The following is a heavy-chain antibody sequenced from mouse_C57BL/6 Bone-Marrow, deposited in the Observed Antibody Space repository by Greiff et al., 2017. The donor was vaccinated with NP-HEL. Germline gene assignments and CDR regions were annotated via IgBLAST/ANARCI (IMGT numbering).Heavy chain of an antibody. CDR1: GYTFTSYW. V-gene: IGHV1-69*01. J-gene: IGHJ4*01. CDR3: YIRYYAMDY. Sequence: QVQLKQPGAELVMPGASVKLSCKASGYTFTSYWMHWVKQRPGQGLEWIGEIDPSDSYTNYNQKFKGKSTLTVDKSSSTAYMQLSSLTSEDSAVYYSYIRYYAMDYWGQGTSVTVSS. D-gene: IGHD2-10*01. CDR2: IDPSDSYT.